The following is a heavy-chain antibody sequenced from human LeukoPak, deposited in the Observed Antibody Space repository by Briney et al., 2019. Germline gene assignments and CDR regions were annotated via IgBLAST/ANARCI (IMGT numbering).Heavy chain of an antibody. CDR3: ARKNPYSGYSH. CDR1: GFTFSSYW. CDR2: IKPDGGEI. V-gene: IGHV3-7*01. J-gene: IGHJ4*02. D-gene: IGHD5-12*01. Sequence: PGGSLRLSCAGSGFTFSSYWMSWVRQAPGKGLEWVANIKPDGGEIYYVDSVKGRFTISRDNAKNSLYLQVNSLRAEDTAVYYCARKNPYSGYSHWGQGTLVTVSS.